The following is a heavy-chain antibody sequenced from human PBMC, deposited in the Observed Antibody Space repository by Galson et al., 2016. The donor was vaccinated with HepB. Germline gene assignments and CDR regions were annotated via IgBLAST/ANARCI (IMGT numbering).Heavy chain of an antibody. V-gene: IGHV4-34*01. CDR2: INHRGST. D-gene: IGHD2-2*01. J-gene: IGHJ5*02. CDR3: ARIVLLPAAMNWFDP. Sequence: LSLTCAVYGGSFSGYNWTWIRQPPGKGLEWIGEINHRGSTNYRPSLKNRGTISVDTSKNRFSLKLNSVTAADTAVYYCARIVLLPAAMNWFDPWGQGTLVTVSS. CDR1: GGSFSGYN.